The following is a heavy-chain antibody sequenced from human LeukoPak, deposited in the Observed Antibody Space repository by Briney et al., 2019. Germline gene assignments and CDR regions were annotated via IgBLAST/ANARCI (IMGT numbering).Heavy chain of an antibody. J-gene: IGHJ6*02. CDR1: GFTFDDYA. CDR3: AKDGALYYYDSSGYYSSYGMDV. V-gene: IGHV3-9*01. CDR2: ISWNSGSI. D-gene: IGHD3-22*01. Sequence: GGSLRLSCAASGFTFDDYAMHWVRQAPGKGLEWVSGISWNSGSIGYADSVKGRFTISRDNAKNSLYLHMNSLRAEDTALYYCAKDGALYYYDSSGYYSSYGMDVWGQGTTVTVSS.